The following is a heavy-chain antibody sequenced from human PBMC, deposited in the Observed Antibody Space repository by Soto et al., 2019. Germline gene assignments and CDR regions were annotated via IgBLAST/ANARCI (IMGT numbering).Heavy chain of an antibody. CDR1: GGSFSGYH. Sequence: QVQLQQWGAGLLKPSETLSLTCSVFGGSFSGYHWSWIRQPPGKGLEWIGDITQSGSTNYNPSLRVRVTISVHTSKNPFSLKLNSVTAEDTAVYYRSIPGVAADVSFYHYSMDVWGQGTTITVSS. D-gene: IGHD6-13*01. CDR3: SIPGVAADVSFYHYSMDV. V-gene: IGHV4-34*01. J-gene: IGHJ6*02. CDR2: ITQSGST.